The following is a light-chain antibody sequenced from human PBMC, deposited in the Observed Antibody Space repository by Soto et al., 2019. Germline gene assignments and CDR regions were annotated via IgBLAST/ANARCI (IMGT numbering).Light chain of an antibody. CDR1: QSVSSSY. V-gene: IGKV3-20*01. Sequence: EIVFTQSPGTLSLSPGERATLSCRASQSVSSSYLAWYQQKPGQAPRLLIYGASSRATGIPDRFSGSGSGTDFTLTISRLEPEDFAVYYCQQYGSSGTFGQGTQVDIK. CDR3: QQYGSSGT. J-gene: IGKJ1*01. CDR2: GAS.